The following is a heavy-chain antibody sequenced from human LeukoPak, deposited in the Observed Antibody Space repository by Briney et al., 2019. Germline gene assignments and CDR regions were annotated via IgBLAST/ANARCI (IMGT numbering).Heavy chain of an antibody. V-gene: IGHV1-18*01. CDR2: ISAYNGNT. CDR3: ARDHADIVVVPAARDAFDI. D-gene: IGHD2-2*01. Sequence: ASVKVSCKASGYTFTSYGISWVRQAPGQGLEWMGWISAYNGNTNYAQKLQGRVTMTTDTSTSTAYMELRSLRSDDTAVYYCARDHADIVVVPAARDAFDIWGQGTMVTVSS. J-gene: IGHJ3*02. CDR1: GYTFTSYG.